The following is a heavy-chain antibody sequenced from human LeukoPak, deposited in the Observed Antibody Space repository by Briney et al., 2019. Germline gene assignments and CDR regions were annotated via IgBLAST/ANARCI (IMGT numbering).Heavy chain of an antibody. CDR3: ARHLGGSGYPAPFDY. V-gene: IGHV4-38-2*01. J-gene: IGHJ4*02. CDR1: GFTFDDYA. D-gene: IGHD3-22*01. CDR2: VYHSGTS. Sequence: GSLRLSCAASGFTFDDYAMHWVRQAPGKGLEWIGSVYHSGTSYYNPSLKSRVTISIDTSKNHFSLRLTSVTAADTAVYYCARHLGGSGYPAPFDYWGQGILVTVSS.